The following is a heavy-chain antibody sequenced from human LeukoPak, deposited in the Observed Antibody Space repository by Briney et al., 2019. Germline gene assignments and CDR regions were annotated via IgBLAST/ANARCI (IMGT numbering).Heavy chain of an antibody. D-gene: IGHD6-19*01. Sequence: ASVKVSCKASGYTFTSHYIHWVRHAPGQRLEWMGIINPSGGSTSYPQKFQGRVTMTRDTSTSTVYMELSSLSSQDTAVYFCARDGVAGTFYFDYWGQGALLTVSS. CDR1: GYTFTSHY. V-gene: IGHV1-46*01. CDR2: INPSGGST. J-gene: IGHJ4*02. CDR3: ARDGVAGTFYFDY.